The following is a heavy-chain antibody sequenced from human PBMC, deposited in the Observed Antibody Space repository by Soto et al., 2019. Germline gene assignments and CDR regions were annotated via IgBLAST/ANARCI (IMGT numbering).Heavy chain of an antibody. V-gene: IGHV1-69*02. Sequence: SVKVSCKASGGTFSSYTISCVRQAPGQGLEWMGRIIPILGIANYAQKFQGRVTITADKSTSTAYMELNSLRVEDTAVYYCARNGWGMATVGMWGPGTLVTVSS. CDR2: IIPILGIA. CDR3: ARNGWGMATVGM. CDR1: GGTFSSYT. D-gene: IGHD4-4*01. J-gene: IGHJ4*02.